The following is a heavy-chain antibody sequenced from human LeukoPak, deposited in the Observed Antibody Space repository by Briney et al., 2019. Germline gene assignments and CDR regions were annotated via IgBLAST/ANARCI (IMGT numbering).Heavy chain of an antibody. CDR1: GGSISSSSYY. D-gene: IGHD2-2*01. V-gene: IGHV4-39*01. CDR2: IYYSGST. Sequence: SETLSLTCTVSGGSISSSSYYWGWIRQPPGKGLEWSGSIYYSGSTYYNPSLKSRVTISVDTSKNQFSLKLSSVTAADTAVYHCARGADCSSTSCYGLPVDYWGQGTLVTVSS. CDR3: ARGADCSSTSCYGLPVDY. J-gene: IGHJ4*02.